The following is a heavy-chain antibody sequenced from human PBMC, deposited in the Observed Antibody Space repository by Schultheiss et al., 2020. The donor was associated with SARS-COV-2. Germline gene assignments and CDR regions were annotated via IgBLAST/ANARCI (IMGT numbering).Heavy chain of an antibody. Sequence: GGSLRLSCAASGFTFSSYAMSWVRQAPGKGLEWVSAISGSGGSTSYADSVKGRFTISRDNAKNSLYLQMNSLRAEDTAVYYCARDGVMVYAMYYYYYGMDVWGQGTTVTVSS. J-gene: IGHJ6*02. CDR3: ARDGVMVYAMYYYYYGMDV. CDR2: ISGSGGST. CDR1: GFTFSSYA. D-gene: IGHD2-8*01. V-gene: IGHV3-23*01.